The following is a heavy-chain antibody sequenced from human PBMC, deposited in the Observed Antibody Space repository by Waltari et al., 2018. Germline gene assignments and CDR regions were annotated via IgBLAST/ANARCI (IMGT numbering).Heavy chain of an antibody. Sequence: EVRLVESGGGLVQPGGSLRLSCAASGFTFRRHWLHWVRQVPGKGLVWVSRVKDDGRSISYADSVKGRFSISRDKAKNMLYLQMNSLRAEDTAVYYCARDLYHAMDVWGQGTTVIVSS. J-gene: IGHJ6*02. CDR2: VKDDGRSI. CDR3: ARDLYHAMDV. V-gene: IGHV3-74*01. CDR1: GFTFRRHW.